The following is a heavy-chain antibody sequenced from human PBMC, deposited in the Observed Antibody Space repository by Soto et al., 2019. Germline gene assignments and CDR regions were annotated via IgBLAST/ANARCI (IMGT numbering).Heavy chain of an antibody. CDR3: ARAIHSGYDWHWFEP. CDR2: MNPNSGNT. V-gene: IGHV1-8*01. J-gene: IGHJ5*02. CDR1: GYTFTSYD. D-gene: IGHD5-12*01. Sequence: ASVKVSCKASGYTFTSYDINWVRQATGQGLEWMGWMNPNSGNTGYAQKFQGRVTMTRNTSISTAYMELSSLRSEDTAVYYCARAIHSGYDWHWFEPWGQGTLVTVSS.